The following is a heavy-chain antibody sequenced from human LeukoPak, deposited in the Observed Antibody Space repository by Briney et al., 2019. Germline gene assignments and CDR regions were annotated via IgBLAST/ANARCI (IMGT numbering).Heavy chain of an antibody. D-gene: IGHD4-17*01. CDR3: ARDVTTDVS. CDR1: GYTFTSYD. Sequence: ASVKVSCKASGYTFTSYDINWVRQATGQGLEWMGWINPNSGGTNYAQKFQGRVTMTRDTSISTAYMELSRLRSDDTAVYYCARDVTTDVSWGQGTLVTVSS. V-gene: IGHV1-2*02. J-gene: IGHJ5*02. CDR2: INPNSGGT.